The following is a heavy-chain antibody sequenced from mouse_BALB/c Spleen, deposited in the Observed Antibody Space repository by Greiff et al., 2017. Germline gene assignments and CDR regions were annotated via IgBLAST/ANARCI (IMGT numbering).Heavy chain of an antibody. CDR3: ARGGYADPAMDY. Sequence: VQGVESGPGLVQPSQSLSITCTVSGFSLTSYGVHWVRQSPGKGLEWLGVIWCGGSTDYNAAFISRLSISKDNSKSQVFFKMNSLQANDTAIYYCARGGYADPAMDYWGQGTSVTVSS. J-gene: IGHJ4*01. V-gene: IGHV2-2*02. D-gene: IGHD2-14*01. CDR1: GFSLTSYG. CDR2: IWCGGST.